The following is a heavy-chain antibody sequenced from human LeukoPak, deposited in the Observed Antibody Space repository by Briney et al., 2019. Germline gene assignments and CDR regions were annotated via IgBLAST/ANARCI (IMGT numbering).Heavy chain of an antibody. V-gene: IGHV3-73*01. D-gene: IGHD6-6*01. J-gene: IGHJ5*02. CDR3: TRPLYSSSSWFDP. CDR2: IRNKPNSYAT. Sequence: GGSLRLSCAASGFNISGSTMHWVRQASGKGLEWVGRIRNKPNSYATAYAASVKGRFTISRDDSKNTAYLQMNSLKTEDTAMYYCTRPLYSSSSWFDPWGQGTLVTVSS. CDR1: GFNISGST.